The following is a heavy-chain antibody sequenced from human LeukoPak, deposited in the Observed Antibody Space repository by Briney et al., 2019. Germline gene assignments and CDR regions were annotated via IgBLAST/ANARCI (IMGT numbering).Heavy chain of an antibody. CDR1: GGSISSYY. CDR3: ARGGEDSSSRPHRYYYYYMDV. D-gene: IGHD6-6*01. CDR2: IYYSGST. V-gene: IGHV4-59*01. Sequence: KSSETLSLTCTVSGGSISSYYWSWIRQPPGKGLEWIGYIYYSGSTNYNPSLKSRVTISVDTSKNQFSLKLSSVTAADTAVYYCARGGEDSSSRPHRYYYYYMDVWGKGTTVTVSS. J-gene: IGHJ6*03.